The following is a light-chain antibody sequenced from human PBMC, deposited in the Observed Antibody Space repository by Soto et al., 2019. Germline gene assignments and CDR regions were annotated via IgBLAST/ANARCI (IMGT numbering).Light chain of an antibody. Sequence: QSALIQPASVSGSPGHSITISCSGTSSDLGTFDCVSWYQLLPGKAPQLIIFDVNSRPSGTSSRFSGSKSGNTASLTISGLQATDEAHYYCASYTTDSTLVFGGGTKVTVL. CDR1: SSDLGTFDC. J-gene: IGLJ3*02. CDR3: ASYTTDSTLV. CDR2: DVN. V-gene: IGLV2-14*01.